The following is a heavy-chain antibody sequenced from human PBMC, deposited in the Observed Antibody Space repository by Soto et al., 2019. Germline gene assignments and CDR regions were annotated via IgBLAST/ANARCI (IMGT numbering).Heavy chain of an antibody. J-gene: IGHJ6*02. CDR1: GGTFSSYA. Sequence: QVQLVQSGAEVKKPGSSVKVSCKASGGTFSSYAISWVRQAPGQGLEWMGGIIPIFGTADYAQKFQGRVTITADESTSTAYMELSSLRSKDTAVYYCASHCGGDCYSRSPPYYYYGMDVWGQGTTVTVSS. V-gene: IGHV1-69*12. CDR3: ASHCGGDCYSRSPPYYYYGMDV. D-gene: IGHD2-21*02. CDR2: IIPIFGTA.